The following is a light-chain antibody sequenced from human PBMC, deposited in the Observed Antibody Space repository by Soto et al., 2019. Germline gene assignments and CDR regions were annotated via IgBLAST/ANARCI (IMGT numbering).Light chain of an antibody. J-gene: IGKJ5*01. V-gene: IGKV3-15*01. CDR2: GAS. CDR1: QSVSSK. Sequence: EIVMTQSPATLSVSPGERATLSCRASQSVSSKLAWYQQKPGQAPRLLIYGASTRATGIPARFSGSGSGTEFTLTISSLQSEDFAVYYCQQRSNWPTFGQGTRLEIK. CDR3: QQRSNWPT.